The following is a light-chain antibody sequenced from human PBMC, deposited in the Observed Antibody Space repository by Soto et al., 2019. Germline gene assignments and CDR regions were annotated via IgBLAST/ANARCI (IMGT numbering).Light chain of an antibody. CDR1: SSDVGAYKY. CDR2: EVT. J-gene: IGLJ3*02. V-gene: IGLV2-8*01. Sequence: QSALTQPPSASGSPGQSVTISCTGTSSDVGAYKYVSWYQQYPGKAPKLMIYEVTKRPSGVPDCFSGSKSGNTASLTVSGLQAEDEADYYCTSYVGNDIGVFGGGTKVTVL. CDR3: TSYVGNDIGV.